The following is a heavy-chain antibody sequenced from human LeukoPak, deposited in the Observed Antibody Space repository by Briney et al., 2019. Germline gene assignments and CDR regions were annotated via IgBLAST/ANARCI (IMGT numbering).Heavy chain of an antibody. CDR2: IIPIFGTA. D-gene: IGHD2-15*01. CDR1: GYTFTGYY. Sequence: ASVKVSCKASGYTFTGYYMHWVRQAPGQGLEWMGGIIPIFGTANYAQKFQGRVTITADESTSTAYMELSSLRSEDTAVYYCARLGGPANDYWGQGTLVTVSS. V-gene: IGHV1-69*13. J-gene: IGHJ4*02. CDR3: ARLGGPANDY.